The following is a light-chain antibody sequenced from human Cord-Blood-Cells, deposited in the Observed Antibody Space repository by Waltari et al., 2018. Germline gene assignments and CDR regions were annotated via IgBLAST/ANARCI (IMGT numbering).Light chain of an antibody. J-gene: IGKJ4*01. CDR2: DAS. Sequence: EIVFTQSPATLSLSPGEKATLSCRASQSVSSYLAWYQQKPGQAPRLLIYDASNRATCIPARFSGSGSGTDFTLTISSLEPEDFAVYYCQQRSNWPLTFGGGTKVEIK. CDR1: QSVSSY. V-gene: IGKV3-11*01. CDR3: QQRSNWPLT.